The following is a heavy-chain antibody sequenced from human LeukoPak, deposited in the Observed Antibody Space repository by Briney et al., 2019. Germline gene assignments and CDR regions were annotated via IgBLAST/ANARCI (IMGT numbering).Heavy chain of an antibody. CDR1: GFTFSGYW. D-gene: IGHD2-15*01. Sequence: GGSLRLSCAASGFTFSGYWMSWVRQAPGKGLEWVAIIKQDGSEKYYVDSVKGRFTISRDNAKNSLYLQMNSLRAEDTAVYYCARDLLGNAFDIWGQGTMVTVSS. CDR2: IKQDGSEK. CDR3: ARDLLGNAFDI. V-gene: IGHV3-7*01. J-gene: IGHJ3*02.